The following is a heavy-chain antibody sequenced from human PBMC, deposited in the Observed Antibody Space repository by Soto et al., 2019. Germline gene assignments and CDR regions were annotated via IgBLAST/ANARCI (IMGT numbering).Heavy chain of an antibody. J-gene: IGHJ5*02. Sequence: SETLSLTCSLSGGAIGGYYWSWIRQPPGKALEWIGYVSYSGSTDYHPSLKSRVSISIDTSRNQFSLKMISVTAADTAVYYCARHGSGSGWFFFDPWAREPWSPSPQ. CDR1: GGAIGGYY. CDR2: VSYSGST. D-gene: IGHD6-19*01. CDR3: ARHGSGSGWFFFDP. V-gene: IGHV4-59*08.